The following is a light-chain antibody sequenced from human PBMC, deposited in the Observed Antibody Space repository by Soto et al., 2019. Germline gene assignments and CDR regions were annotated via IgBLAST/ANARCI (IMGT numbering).Light chain of an antibody. CDR2: WAS. CDR1: QSVLYNSNSKNY. V-gene: IGKV4-1*01. J-gene: IGKJ1*01. Sequence: DIVMTQSPDSLAVSLGERATINCKSSQSVLYNSNSKNYFAWYQQKPGQPPKLLIYWASTRESGVPDRFNGSGSGTDFTLTISSLQSEDLAVYYCQQYNNWPWTFGQGTKVDI. CDR3: QQYNNWPWT.